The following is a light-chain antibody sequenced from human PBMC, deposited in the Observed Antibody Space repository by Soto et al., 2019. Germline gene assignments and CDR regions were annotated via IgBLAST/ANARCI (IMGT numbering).Light chain of an antibody. J-gene: IGKJ1*01. CDR1: QRVCRN. CDR3: RQYYNWHPWT. V-gene: IGKV3-15*01. Sequence: ETVMTQSPATLSVSPGKTATLSCRASQRVCRNLAWYQQRPGEAPTHLLYDTVTSSTSIPARFIGSRSGTEFTLTISGLQHDDSALSYCRQYYNWHPWTFGQGTKVDIK. CDR2: DTV.